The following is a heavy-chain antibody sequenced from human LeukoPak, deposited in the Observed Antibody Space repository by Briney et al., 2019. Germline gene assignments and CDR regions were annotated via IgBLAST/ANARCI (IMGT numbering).Heavy chain of an antibody. CDR1: GFTFGDYA. V-gene: IGHV3-49*04. Sequence: GGSLRLSCTASGFTFGDYAMSWVRQAPGKGLEWVGFIRTKAYGGTTEYAASVKGRFTISRDDSKSIAYLQMNSLKTEDTAMYYCTRDAAAADPWGQGTLVTISS. J-gene: IGHJ5*02. D-gene: IGHD6-13*01. CDR2: IRTKAYGGTT. CDR3: TRDAAAADP.